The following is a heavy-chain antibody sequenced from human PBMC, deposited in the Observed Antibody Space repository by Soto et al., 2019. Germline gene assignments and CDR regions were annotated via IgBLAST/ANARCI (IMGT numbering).Heavy chain of an antibody. J-gene: IGHJ4*02. CDR1: GYSFTSYW. CDR3: AKGYYDFWSGYSHPNYFDY. V-gene: IGHV5-51*01. D-gene: IGHD3-3*01. CDR2: IYPGDSDT. Sequence: GESLKISCKGSGYSFTSYWIGWVRQMPGKGLEWMGIIYPGDSDTRYSPSFQGQATISADKSISTAYLQWSSLKASDTAMYYCAKGYYDFWSGYSHPNYFDYWGQGTLVTVYS.